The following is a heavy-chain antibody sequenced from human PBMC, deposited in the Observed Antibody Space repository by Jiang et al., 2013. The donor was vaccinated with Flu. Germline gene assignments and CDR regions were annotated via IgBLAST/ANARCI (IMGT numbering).Heavy chain of an antibody. CDR3: ARDRLIAAAASLYFFDY. Sequence: GKVTITRDTSASTAYMELSSLRSEDTAVYYCARDRLIAAAASLYFFDYWGQGTLVTVSS. D-gene: IGHD6-13*01. J-gene: IGHJ4*02. V-gene: IGHV1-3*01.